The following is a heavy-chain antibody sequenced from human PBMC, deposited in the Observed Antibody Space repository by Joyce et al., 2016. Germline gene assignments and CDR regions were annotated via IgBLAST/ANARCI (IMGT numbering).Heavy chain of an antibody. CDR3: ARDDLILY. CDR1: GFTYRDYG. Sequence: EVTLVESGGGLAKPGGSLRLSCVGSGFTYRDYGLNWVSQAPGKGLEVVSTLSGSSSVIYYADSVKGRFTISRDNAKNSLYLQMNSLRPEETGVYYCARDDLILYWGQGVLVTVPS. CDR2: LSGSSSVI. D-gene: IGHD2-21*01. J-gene: IGHJ4*02. V-gene: IGHV3-21*03.